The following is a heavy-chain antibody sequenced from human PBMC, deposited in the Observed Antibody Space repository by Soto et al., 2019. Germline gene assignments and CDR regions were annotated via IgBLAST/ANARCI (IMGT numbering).Heavy chain of an antibody. D-gene: IGHD6-13*01. CDR2: IGHSGGST. CDR1: GFTFSSYA. Sequence: GGSLRLSCAASGFTFSSYAMSWVRQAPGKGLEWVSTIGHSGGSTYYADSVKGRFTISRDNSKNMLYVEMNSLRVEDTAVYYCAKNPQMYSTTWYGDYWGQGTLVTVSS. CDR3: AKNPQMYSTTWYGDY. J-gene: IGHJ4*02. V-gene: IGHV3-23*01.